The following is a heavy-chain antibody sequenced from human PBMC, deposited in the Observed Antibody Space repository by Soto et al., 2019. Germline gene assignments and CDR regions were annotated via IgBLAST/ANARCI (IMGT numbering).Heavy chain of an antibody. CDR3: ARPRYCSRGNCYSFDY. V-gene: IGHV5-51*01. CDR1: GYSFPNYW. CDR2: IYPGDSDT. D-gene: IGHD2-15*01. J-gene: IGHJ4*02. Sequence: GESLKISCKSSGYSFPNYWIGWVRQMPGKGLELMGIIYPGDSDTRYSPSFQGQVTISADKSISTAYLQWSSLKASDTAIYYCARPRYCSRGNCYSFDYWGQGTLVTVSS.